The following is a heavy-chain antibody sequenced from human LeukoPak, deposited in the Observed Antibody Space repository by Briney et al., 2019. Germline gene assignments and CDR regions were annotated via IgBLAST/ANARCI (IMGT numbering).Heavy chain of an antibody. D-gene: IGHD3-9*01. Sequence: GASVKVSCKASGYTFTSYGISWVRQAPGQGLEWMGWISTYNKNTNYAQKLQGRVTMTTDTSTSTAYMELRSLRSDDTAVYYCARVQGGTYYDILRVMKGNYYYYYMDVWGKGTTVTVSS. CDR1: GYTFTSYG. CDR3: ARVQGGTYYDILRVMKGNYYYYYMDV. CDR2: ISTYNKNT. V-gene: IGHV1-18*01. J-gene: IGHJ6*03.